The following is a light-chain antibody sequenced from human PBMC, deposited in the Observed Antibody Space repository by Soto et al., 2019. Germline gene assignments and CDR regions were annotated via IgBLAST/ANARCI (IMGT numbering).Light chain of an antibody. V-gene: IGKV1-39*01. CDR2: AAS. CDR3: QQSYSAPWT. CDR1: QSVSNY. Sequence: DIQMTQSPSSLSASVGDRVAITCRASQSVSNYLNWYQQKPGKAPKLLIYAASSLQSGVPSRFSGSASGTDFTLTISSLQTEEFATYYCQQSYSAPWTFGQETKVEIK. J-gene: IGKJ1*01.